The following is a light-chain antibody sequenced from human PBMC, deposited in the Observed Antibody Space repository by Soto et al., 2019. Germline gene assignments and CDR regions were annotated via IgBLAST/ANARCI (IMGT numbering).Light chain of an antibody. CDR2: GAS. CDR1: QSVSSSY. CDR3: QQYGSSQYT. J-gene: IGKJ2*01. V-gene: IGKV3-20*01. Sequence: EIVLTQSPGTLSLSPGERATLSCRASQSVSSSYLAWYQQKPGQAPRLLIYGASSRAPGIPDRFSGSGSGTDCTLTISRLEPADFAVYYCQQYGSSQYTFGQGTKLEIK.